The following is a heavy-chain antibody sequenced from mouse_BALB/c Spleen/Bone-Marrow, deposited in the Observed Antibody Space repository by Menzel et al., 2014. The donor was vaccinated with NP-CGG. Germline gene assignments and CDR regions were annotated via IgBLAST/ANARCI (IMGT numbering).Heavy chain of an antibody. Sequence: EVKLTESGPELVKPGASVKISCKASGYSFTGYFMNWVMQSHGKSLEWIGRINPYNGDTFYNQKFKGKATLTVDKSSSTAHMELRSLASEDSAVYYCARSGDYGGFAYWRQGTLVT. D-gene: IGHD2-4*01. CDR2: INPYNGDT. J-gene: IGHJ3*01. V-gene: IGHV1-20*02. CDR1: GYSFTGYF. CDR3: ARSGDYGGFAY.